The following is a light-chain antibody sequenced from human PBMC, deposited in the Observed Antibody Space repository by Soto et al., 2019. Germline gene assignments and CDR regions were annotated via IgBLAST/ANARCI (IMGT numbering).Light chain of an antibody. CDR1: QSVSSK. V-gene: IGKV3-20*01. CDR3: QQYGTPPQT. CDR2: GAS. Sequence: EIVMTQSPATLSVSPGEGATLSCRASQSVSSKLAWYQQKPGRGPRLLIYGASSRATGIPDRFSGSGSGTDFTLTISRLEPEDFAVYYCQQYGTPPQTFGQGTKVDIK. J-gene: IGKJ1*01.